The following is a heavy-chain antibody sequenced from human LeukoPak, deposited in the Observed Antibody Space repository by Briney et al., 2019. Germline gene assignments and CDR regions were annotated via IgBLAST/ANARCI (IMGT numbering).Heavy chain of an antibody. J-gene: IGHJ4*02. V-gene: IGHV4-39*07. D-gene: IGHD5-24*01. CDR1: GGSISSSSYY. CDR2: IYYSGST. CDR3: ARVDGYNAISDY. Sequence: PSETLSLTCTVSGGSISSSSYYWGWIRQPPGKGLEWIGSIYYSGSTYYNPSLKSRVTISVDTSKNQFSLKLSSVTAADTAVYYCARVDGYNAISDYWGQGTLVTVSS.